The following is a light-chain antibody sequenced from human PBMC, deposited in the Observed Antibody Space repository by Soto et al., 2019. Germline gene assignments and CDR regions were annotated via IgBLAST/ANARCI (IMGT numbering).Light chain of an antibody. V-gene: IGKV1-5*01. CDR3: QQYNSYSWT. J-gene: IGKJ1*01. Sequence: DIQMTQSHSTLSASVGDRVTITCRASQSISSWLAWYQQKPGKAPKLLIYDASSLESGVPSRFSGSGSGTEFTLTISSLQPDDFATYYCQQYNSYSWTFGQGTKVEI. CDR2: DAS. CDR1: QSISSW.